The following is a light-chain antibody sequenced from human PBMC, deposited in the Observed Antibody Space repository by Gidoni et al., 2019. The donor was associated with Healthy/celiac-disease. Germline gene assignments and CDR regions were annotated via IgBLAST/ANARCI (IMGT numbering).Light chain of an antibody. CDR2: GAS. Sequence: EIVMTQSPATLSVSPGERATLSCRASQSVSSNLAWYQQKPGQAPRLLIYGASTRATGIPARFSGSGSVTEFTLTISSLQSEDFAVYYCQQYNNWPPMYTFGQXTKLEIK. CDR3: QQYNNWPPMYT. V-gene: IGKV3-15*01. CDR1: QSVSSN. J-gene: IGKJ2*01.